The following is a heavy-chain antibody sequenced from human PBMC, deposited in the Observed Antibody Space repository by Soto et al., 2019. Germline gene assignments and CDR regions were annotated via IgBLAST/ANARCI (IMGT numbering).Heavy chain of an antibody. D-gene: IGHD6-19*01. CDR2: IYHSWST. V-gene: IGHV4-28*01. CDR1: GYSISSSNW. Sequence: QVQLQESGPGLVKPSDTLSLTCAVSGYSISSSNWWGWIRQPPGKGLEWIGYIYHSWSTYYNPSLTRRVNVSVDTSKNQFSLKLSSVTAVDTAVYYCVCGWFEMDVWCQGTPVNVSS. J-gene: IGHJ6*02. CDR3: VCGWFEMDV.